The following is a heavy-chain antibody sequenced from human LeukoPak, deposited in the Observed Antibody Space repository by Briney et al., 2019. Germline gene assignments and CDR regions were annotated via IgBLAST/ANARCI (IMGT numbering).Heavy chain of an antibody. D-gene: IGHD3-3*01. CDR2: IYSGGST. Sequence: GGSLRLSCAASGFSVRSTYMTWVRQAPGKGLEWVSLIYSGGSTYYADSVKGRFTISIDNSKNTLYLQMNSLRAEDTAVYYCARDPGGWSGNDAFDIWGQGTMVTVFS. CDR1: GFSVRSTY. J-gene: IGHJ3*02. V-gene: IGHV3-66*01. CDR3: ARDPGGWSGNDAFDI.